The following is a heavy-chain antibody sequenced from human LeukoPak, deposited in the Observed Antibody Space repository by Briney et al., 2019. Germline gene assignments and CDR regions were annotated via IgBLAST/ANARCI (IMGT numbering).Heavy chain of an antibody. J-gene: IGHJ6*02. Sequence: ASVKVSCKASGYTFTGYYMHWVRQAPGQGLEWMRWINPNSGGTNYAQKFQVRVTMTRDTSISTAYMELSRLRSDDTAVYYCARVGYSSVWYQEYYYYGMDVWGQGTTVTVSS. CDR1: GYTFTGYY. CDR2: INPNSGGT. CDR3: ARVGYSSVWYQEYYYYGMDV. V-gene: IGHV1-2*02. D-gene: IGHD6-19*01.